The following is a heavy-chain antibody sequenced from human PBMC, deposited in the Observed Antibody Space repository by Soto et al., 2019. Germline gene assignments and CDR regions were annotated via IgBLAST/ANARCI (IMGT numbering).Heavy chain of an antibody. Sequence: GGSLRLSCAASGFPFGDYYMNLIRQPPGKGLEWIAFISRSGNTIHYAESVRGRFAVSKDDAKMSLSLQMNALRVDDSAIYYCAREISPPSFNVDTSAMDVWGPGNTVTVSS. CDR3: AREISPPSFNVDTSAMDV. CDR2: ISRSGNTI. D-gene: IGHD3-10*01. CDR1: GFPFGDYY. J-gene: IGHJ6*02. V-gene: IGHV3-11*01.